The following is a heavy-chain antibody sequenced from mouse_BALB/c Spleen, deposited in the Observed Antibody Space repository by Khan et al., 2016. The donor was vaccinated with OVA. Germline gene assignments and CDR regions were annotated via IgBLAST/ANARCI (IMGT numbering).Heavy chain of an antibody. V-gene: IGHV9-1*02. Sequence: QIQLVQSGPELKKPGETVRISCKASGYTFTDYGVNWVKQAPGKGLMWMGWINTYTGEATYVDEFKGRFDFSLETSASTAHLQIYNLTNDDMATYFCARSRGSSLLDLWGQGTTVTV. CDR2: INTYTGEA. CDR1: GYTFTDYG. J-gene: IGHJ2*01. D-gene: IGHD1-1*01. CDR3: ARSRGSSLLDL.